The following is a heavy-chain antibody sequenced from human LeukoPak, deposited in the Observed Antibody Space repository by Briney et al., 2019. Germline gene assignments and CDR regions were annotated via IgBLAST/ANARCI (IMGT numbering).Heavy chain of an antibody. V-gene: IGHV3-30*18. CDR1: GFTFSSYG. CDR3: AKDVHVSSMSIPGIHSSSWYRPTYDAFDI. Sequence: GGSLRLSCAASGFTFSSYGMHWVRQAPGKGLEWVAVISYDGSNKYYADSVKGRFTISRDNSKNTLYLQMNSLRAEDTAVYYCAKDVHVSSMSIPGIHSSSWYRPTYDAFDIWGQGTMVTVSS. J-gene: IGHJ3*02. CDR2: ISYDGSNK. D-gene: IGHD6-13*01.